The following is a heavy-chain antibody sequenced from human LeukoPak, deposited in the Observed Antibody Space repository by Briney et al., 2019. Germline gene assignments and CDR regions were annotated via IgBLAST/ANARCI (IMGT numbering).Heavy chain of an antibody. V-gene: IGHV3-20*04. CDR2: INWNGGST. D-gene: IGHD6-13*01. CDR1: GFTFDDYG. CDR3: ARVDSSSWAS. J-gene: IGHJ4*02. Sequence: GGSLRLSCAASGFTFDDYGMSWVRQAPGKGLECVSGINWNGGSTGYADSVKGRLTISRDNGKNSLYLQMNSLRAEDTALYYCARVDSSSWASWGQGTLVTVSS.